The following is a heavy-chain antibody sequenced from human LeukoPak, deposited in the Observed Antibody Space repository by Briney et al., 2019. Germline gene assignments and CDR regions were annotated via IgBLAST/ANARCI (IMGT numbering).Heavy chain of an antibody. CDR2: IIPIFGTA. J-gene: IGHJ6*03. V-gene: IGHV1-69*01. D-gene: IGHD2-15*01. CDR3: ARDLGTRYCSGGSCYYYYMDV. CDR1: GGTFSSYA. Sequence: SVKVSCKASGGTFSSYAISWVRQAPGQGLEWMGGIIPIFGTANYAQKFQGRVTVTADESTSTAYMELSSLRSEDTAVYYCARDLGTRYCSGGSCYYYYMDVWGKGTTVTVSS.